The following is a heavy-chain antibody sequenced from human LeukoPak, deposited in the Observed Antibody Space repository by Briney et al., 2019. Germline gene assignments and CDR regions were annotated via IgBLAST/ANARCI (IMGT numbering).Heavy chain of an antibody. J-gene: IGHJ4*02. CDR3: ALDKVAVGDY. D-gene: IGHD6-19*01. V-gene: IGHV3-30*03. Sequence: GRSLRLSCAASGFTFSSYVMHWVRQAPGKGLEWVASISYDGSKKFYADSVKGRFAVSRDNSKNTLYLQMNSLRPEDTSVYYCALDKVAVGDYWGQGTLVTVSS. CDR2: ISYDGSKK. CDR1: GFTFSSYV.